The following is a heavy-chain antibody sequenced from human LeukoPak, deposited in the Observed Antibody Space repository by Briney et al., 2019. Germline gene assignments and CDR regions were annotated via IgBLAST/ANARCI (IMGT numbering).Heavy chain of an antibody. CDR3: ARRTDTAMEFDY. V-gene: IGHV4-34*01. Sequence: SETLSLTCAVYGGSFSGYYWSWIRQPPGKGLEWIGETNHSGSTNYNPSLKSRVTISVDTSKNQFSLKLSSVTAADTAVYYCARRTDTAMEFDYWGQGTLVTVSS. CDR1: GGSFSGYY. CDR2: TNHSGST. D-gene: IGHD5-18*01. J-gene: IGHJ4*02.